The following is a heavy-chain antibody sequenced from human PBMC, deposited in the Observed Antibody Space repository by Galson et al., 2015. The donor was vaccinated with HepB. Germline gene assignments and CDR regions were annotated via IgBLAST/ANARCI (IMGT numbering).Heavy chain of an antibody. V-gene: IGHV4-39*01. D-gene: IGHD3-3*02. Sequence: SETLSLTCTVSGGSISSSSYYWGWIRQPPGKGLEWIGSIYYSGSIDYNPSLKSRVTISVDTSKNQFSLKVSSVTAADTAVYYCARQSGRSFFDFWGQGTLVTVSS. CDR1: GGSISSSSYY. J-gene: IGHJ4*02. CDR2: IYYSGSI. CDR3: ARQSGRSFFDF.